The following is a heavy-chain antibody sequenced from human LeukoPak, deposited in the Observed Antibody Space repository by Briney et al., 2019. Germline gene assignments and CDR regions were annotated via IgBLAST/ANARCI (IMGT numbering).Heavy chain of an antibody. CDR3: ARGRVEVGATRERYYYYGMDV. J-gene: IGHJ6*02. Sequence: SETLSLTCAVYGGSFSGYYWSWIRQPPGKGLEWIGEINHSGSTNYNPSLKSRVTISVDTSKTQFSLKLSSVTAADTAVYYCARGRVEVGATRERYYYYGMDVWGQGTTVTVSS. CDR2: INHSGST. D-gene: IGHD1-26*01. V-gene: IGHV4-34*01. CDR1: GGSFSGYY.